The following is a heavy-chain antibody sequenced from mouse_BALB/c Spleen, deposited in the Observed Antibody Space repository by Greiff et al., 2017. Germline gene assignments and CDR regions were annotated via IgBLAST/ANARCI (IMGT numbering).Heavy chain of an antibody. V-gene: IGHV1S81*02. Sequence: QVHVKQSGAELVKPGASVKLSCKASGYTFTSYYMYWVKQRPGQGLEWIGEINPSNGGTNFNEKFNSKATLTVDKSSSTAYMQLSSLTSEDSAVYYCTRYFDVWGAGTTVTVSS. CDR2: INPSNGGT. CDR1: GYTFTSYY. CDR3: TRYFDV. J-gene: IGHJ1*01.